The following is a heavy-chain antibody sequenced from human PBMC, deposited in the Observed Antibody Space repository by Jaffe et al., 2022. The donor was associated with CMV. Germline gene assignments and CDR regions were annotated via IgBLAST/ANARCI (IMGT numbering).Heavy chain of an antibody. D-gene: IGHD4-17*01. CDR3: ARAQITVTTPDDYYYYYYMDV. Sequence: EVQLVESGGGLVKPGGSLRLSCAASGFTFSSYSMNWVRQAPGKGLEWVSSISSSSSYIYYADSVKGRFTISRDNAKNSLYLQMNSLRAEDTAVYYCARAQITVTTPDDYYYYYYMDVWGKGTTVTVSS. CDR1: GFTFSSYS. J-gene: IGHJ6*03. CDR2: ISSSSSYI. V-gene: IGHV3-21*01.